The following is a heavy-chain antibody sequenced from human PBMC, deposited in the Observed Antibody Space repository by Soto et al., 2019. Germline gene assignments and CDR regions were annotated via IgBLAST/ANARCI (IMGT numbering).Heavy chain of an antibody. J-gene: IGHJ2*01. Sequence: EVQLLESGGGLARPGGSLRLSCVASGFTFSDYAMTWVRQAPGKGLEWIATISATGGNIEYTDSLKGRFTISRDNSKNTLYLQLNGLTSDDTAVHYCAKVAGGLGYSDLWGRGTLVTVSS. D-gene: IGHD3-16*01. CDR1: GFTFSDYA. CDR2: ISATGGNI. CDR3: AKVAGGLGYSDL. V-gene: IGHV3-23*01.